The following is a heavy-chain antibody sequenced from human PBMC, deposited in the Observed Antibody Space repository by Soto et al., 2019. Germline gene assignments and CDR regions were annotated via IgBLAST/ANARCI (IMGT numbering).Heavy chain of an antibody. CDR2: IYYSGST. CDR3: ARHPMSPAHEAMVDY. CDR1: GGSISSSSYY. D-gene: IGHD5-18*01. V-gene: IGHV4-39*01. J-gene: IGHJ4*02. Sequence: SETLSLTCTVSGGSISSSSYYWGWIRQPPGKGLEWIGSIYYSGSTYYNPSLKSRVTISVDTSKNQFSLKLSSVTAADTAVYYCARHPMSPAHEAMVDYWGQGTLVTVSS.